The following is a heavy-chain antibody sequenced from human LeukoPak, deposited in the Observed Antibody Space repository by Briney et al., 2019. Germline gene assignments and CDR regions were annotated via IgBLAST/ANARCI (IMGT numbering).Heavy chain of an antibody. V-gene: IGHV3-9*01. J-gene: IGHJ4*02. D-gene: IGHD1-26*01. CDR1: GFTFDDYA. CDR2: ISWNSGSI. Sequence: PGRSLRLSCAASGFTFDDYAMHWVRQAPRKGLEWVSGISWNSGSIGYADSVKGRFTISRDNAKNSLYLQMNSLRAEDTALYYCAKDFVGATLYYFDYWGQGTLVTVSS. CDR3: AKDFVGATLYYFDY.